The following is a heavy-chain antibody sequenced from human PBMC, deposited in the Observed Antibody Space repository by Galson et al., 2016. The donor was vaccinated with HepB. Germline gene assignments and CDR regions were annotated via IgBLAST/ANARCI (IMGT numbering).Heavy chain of an antibody. D-gene: IGHD2-2*01. CDR1: GGTFSNYA. Sequence: SVKVSCKASGGTFSNYAISWVRQAPGQGLEWMGGIIPMFGTANYAQKFQGRVTITADESTSTAYMELSSLRSEDTALYYCAISPLIPAASGYWFDPWGQGTLVTVSS. J-gene: IGHJ5*02. V-gene: IGHV1-69*13. CDR2: IIPMFGTA. CDR3: AISPLIPAASGYWFDP.